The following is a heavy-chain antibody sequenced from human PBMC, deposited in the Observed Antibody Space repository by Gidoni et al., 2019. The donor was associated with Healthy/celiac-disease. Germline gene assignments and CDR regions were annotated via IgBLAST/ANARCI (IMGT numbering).Heavy chain of an antibody. CDR2: RKQDGSEK. V-gene: IGHV3-7*01. CDR1: GFTFSSYW. CDR3: AREGVSAGDYEYYFDY. D-gene: IGHD4-17*01. Sequence: EVQLVESGGGLVQPGGSLRLSCAASGFTFSSYWRSWVRQAPGKGLEGVANRKQDGSEKYYVDSVKGRFTISRDNAKNSLYLQMNSLRAEDTAVYYCAREGVSAGDYEYYFDYWGQGTLVTVSS. J-gene: IGHJ4*02.